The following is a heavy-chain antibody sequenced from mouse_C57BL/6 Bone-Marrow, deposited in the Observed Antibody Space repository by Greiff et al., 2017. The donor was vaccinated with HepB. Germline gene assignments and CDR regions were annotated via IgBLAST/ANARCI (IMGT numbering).Heavy chain of an antibody. Sequence: EVKLQESGGDLVKPGGSLKLSCAASGFTFSSYGMSWVRQTPDKRLEWVATISSGGSYTYYPDSVKGRFTISRDNAKNTLYLQMSSLKSEDTAMYYCARHGVDAMDYWGQGTSVTVSS. CDR3: ARHGVDAMDY. V-gene: IGHV5-6*01. CDR1: GFTFSSYG. J-gene: IGHJ4*01. CDR2: ISSGGSYT. D-gene: IGHD1-1*01.